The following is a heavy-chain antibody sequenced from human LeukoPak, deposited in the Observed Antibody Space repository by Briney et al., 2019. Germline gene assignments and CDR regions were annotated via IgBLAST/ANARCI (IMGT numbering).Heavy chain of an antibody. D-gene: IGHD6-13*01. CDR1: GFTFSSYA. CDR2: ISGSGGST. V-gene: IGHV3-23*01. Sequence: PGGSLRLSCAASGFTFSSYAMSWVRQAPGKGLEWVSAISGSGGSTYYADSVKGRFTISRDNSKNTLYLQMNSLRAEDTAVYYCAKEIIRDIAAESWFDPWGQGTLVTVSS. CDR3: AKEIIRDIAAESWFDP. J-gene: IGHJ5*02.